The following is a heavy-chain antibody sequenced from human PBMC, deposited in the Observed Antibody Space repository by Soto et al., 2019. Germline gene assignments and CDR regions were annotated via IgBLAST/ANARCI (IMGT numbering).Heavy chain of an antibody. J-gene: IGHJ6*02. CDR1: GYTFTSYA. Sequence: ASVKVSCKASGYTFTSYAMHWVRQAPGQRLEWMGWINAGNGNTKYSQKFQGRVTITRDTSASTAYMELSSLRSEDTAVYYCARELDTAMVYYYYGMDVWGQGTTVTVSS. V-gene: IGHV1-3*01. CDR3: ARELDTAMVYYYYGMDV. CDR2: INAGNGNT. D-gene: IGHD5-18*01.